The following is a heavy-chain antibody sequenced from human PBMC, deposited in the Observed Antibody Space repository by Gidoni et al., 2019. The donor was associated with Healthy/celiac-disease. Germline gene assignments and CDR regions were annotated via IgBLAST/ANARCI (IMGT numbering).Heavy chain of an antibody. CDR2: IGNSGTTI. CDR3: ARDRPYGGYPMRDY. J-gene: IGHJ4*02. V-gene: IGHV3-48*03. D-gene: IGHD3-22*01. Sequence: EVQLVESGGGLVQPGGSLRLSCAASGFTFSNYEMNWVRQAPGKGLEWVSYIGNSGTTIYYADSVKGRFTISRDNAKNSLYLQMNSLRGEDTAVYYCARDRPYGGYPMRDYWGQGTLVTVSS. CDR1: GFTFSNYE.